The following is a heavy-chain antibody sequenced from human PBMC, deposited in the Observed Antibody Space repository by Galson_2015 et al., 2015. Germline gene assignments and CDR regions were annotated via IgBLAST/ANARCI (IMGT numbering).Heavy chain of an antibody. CDR2: ISGFNGDI. Sequence: SVKVSCKASGYEFTTYGISWVRRPPGQGLEWVGWISGFNGDIKYAQKFQDRVTMNIDTSTNTGYMEIRGLTSDDTATYFCARSGYDFAHNCAMDVWGQGTTVTVSS. CDR3: ARSGYDFAHNCAMDV. D-gene: IGHD3/OR15-3a*01. J-gene: IGHJ6*02. CDR1: GYEFTTYG. V-gene: IGHV1-18*01.